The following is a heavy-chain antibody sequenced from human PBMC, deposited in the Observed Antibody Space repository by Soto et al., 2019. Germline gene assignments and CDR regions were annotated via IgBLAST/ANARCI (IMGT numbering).Heavy chain of an antibody. Sequence: EVQLVESGGGLVQPGGSLRLSCAASGFTLSTYGTNWVRQAPGKGLEWVSFISSGISNIYYADSVKGRFTISRDHAKNSLYLQMNSLRDEDTAVYYCARDWGVYDPDINTYSPHLDCWGQGTLVTVSS. D-gene: IGHD3-16*01. CDR2: ISSGISNI. CDR1: GFTLSTYG. V-gene: IGHV3-48*02. J-gene: IGHJ4*02. CDR3: ARDWGVYDPDINTYSPHLDC.